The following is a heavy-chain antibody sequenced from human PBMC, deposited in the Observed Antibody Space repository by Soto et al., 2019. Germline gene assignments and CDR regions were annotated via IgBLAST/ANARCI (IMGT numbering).Heavy chain of an antibody. CDR2: INPNSGGT. Sequence: ASVKVSCKASGYTFTGYYMHWVRQAPGQGLEWMGWINPNSGGTNYAQKFQGWVTMTRDTSISTAYMELSRRRSDDTAVYSCARDPHRYGMDGWGQGTTVTVSS. J-gene: IGHJ6*02. V-gene: IGHV1-2*04. CDR3: ARDPHRYGMDG. CDR1: GYTFTGYY.